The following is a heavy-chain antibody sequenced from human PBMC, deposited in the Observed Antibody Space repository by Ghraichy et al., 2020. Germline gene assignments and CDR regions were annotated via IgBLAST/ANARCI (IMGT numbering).Heavy chain of an antibody. J-gene: IGHJ4*02. Sequence: GGSLRLSCAASGFTVSSNYMSWVRQAPGKGLEWVSVIYSGGSTYYADSVKGRFTISRDNSKNTLYLQMNSLRAEDTAVYYCARSLCRSTSCYYIDYWGQGTLVTVSS. CDR1: GFTVSSNY. D-gene: IGHD2-2*01. CDR3: ARSLCRSTSCYYIDY. V-gene: IGHV3-66*02. CDR2: IYSGGST.